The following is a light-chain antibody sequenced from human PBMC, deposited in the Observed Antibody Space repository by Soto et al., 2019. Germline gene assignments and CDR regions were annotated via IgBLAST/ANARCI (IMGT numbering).Light chain of an antibody. CDR1: QGIGDT. J-gene: IGKJ5*01. V-gene: IGKV3-15*01. Sequence: EVVMRQSPATLSVSPGEGATLSCRASQGIGDTLAWYQHKPGQTPRLLIYDTSTRATGVPTRFSGSGSGTDFTLTIRRLEPEDFAVYYCHQYAEGTPITFGQGTRLEIK. CDR2: DTS. CDR3: HQYAEGTPIT.